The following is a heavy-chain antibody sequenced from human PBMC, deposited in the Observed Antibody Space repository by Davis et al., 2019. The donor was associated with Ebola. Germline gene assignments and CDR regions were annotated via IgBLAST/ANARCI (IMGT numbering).Heavy chain of an antibody. Sequence: PGGSLRLSCAASGFTFSSYEMNWVRQAPGKGLEWVSYISSSGYTIYYADSVKGRFTISRDNAKNSLYLQMNSLRAEDTAVYYCARVMVTTLYYYYYGMDVWGQGTTVTVSS. CDR2: ISSSGYTI. V-gene: IGHV3-48*03. CDR1: GFTFSSYE. D-gene: IGHD2-21*02. CDR3: ARVMVTTLYYYYYGMDV. J-gene: IGHJ6*02.